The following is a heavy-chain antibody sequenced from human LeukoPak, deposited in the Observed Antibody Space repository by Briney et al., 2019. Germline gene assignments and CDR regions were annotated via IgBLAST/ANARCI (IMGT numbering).Heavy chain of an antibody. J-gene: IGHJ4*02. D-gene: IGHD3-22*01. Sequence: ASVKVSCEASGSTFSGYYIHWVRQAPGQGLEWMGWINPNSGDTHYAQKFQGRVTMTRDTSISTAYMELSRLRSDDTAVYYCARDAYYYDSSGYSVWGQGTLVTVSS. CDR1: GSTFSGYY. V-gene: IGHV1-2*02. CDR2: INPNSGDT. CDR3: ARDAYYYDSSGYSV.